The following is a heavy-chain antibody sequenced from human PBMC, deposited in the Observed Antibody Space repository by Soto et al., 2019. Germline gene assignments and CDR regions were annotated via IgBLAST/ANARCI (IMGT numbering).Heavy chain of an antibody. D-gene: IGHD2-15*01. J-gene: IGHJ5*02. CDR2: MYSTGST. Sequence: QVRLQESGPGLVKPSETLSLTCTVSGDSIGSVKYHWGWIRQSPGKGLEWIGSMYSTGSTQYNPSLKSRVTMSVDTSTNQFSLKLRSVTAADTAIYYCARRPVRGGNSGVGFGPWGQGTLVTVSS. V-gene: IGHV4-39*01. CDR1: GDSIGSVKYH. CDR3: ARRPVRGGNSGVGFGP.